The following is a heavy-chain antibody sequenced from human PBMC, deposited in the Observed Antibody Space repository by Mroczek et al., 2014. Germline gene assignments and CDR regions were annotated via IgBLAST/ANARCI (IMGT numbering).Heavy chain of an antibody. CDR3: ARDPDYDFWSGQGNWFDP. CDR1: GYTFTSYG. D-gene: IGHD3-3*01. V-gene: IGHV1-18*01. Sequence: QVQLVQSGAEVKKPGASVKVSCKASGYTFTSYGISWVRQAPGQGLEWMGWISAYNGNTNYAQKLQGRVTMTTDTSTSTAYMELRSLRSDDTAVYYCARDPDYDFWSGQGNWFDPWGQGTLVHRPL. CDR2: ISAYNGNT. J-gene: IGHJ5*02.